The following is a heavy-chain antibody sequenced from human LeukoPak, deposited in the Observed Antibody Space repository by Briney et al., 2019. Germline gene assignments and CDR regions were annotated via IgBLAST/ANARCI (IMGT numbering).Heavy chain of an antibody. Sequence: GGSLRLSCAASGFTFSSYAMSWVRQAPGKGLEWVSAISGSGGSTYYADSVKGRFTISRDNSKNTLYLQMNSLRAEDTAVYYCAKAVGYYLYYYMDVWGKGTTVTVSS. CDR1: GFTFSSYA. CDR3: AKAVGYYLYYYMDV. V-gene: IGHV3-23*01. J-gene: IGHJ6*03. CDR2: ISGSGGST. D-gene: IGHD2-21*01.